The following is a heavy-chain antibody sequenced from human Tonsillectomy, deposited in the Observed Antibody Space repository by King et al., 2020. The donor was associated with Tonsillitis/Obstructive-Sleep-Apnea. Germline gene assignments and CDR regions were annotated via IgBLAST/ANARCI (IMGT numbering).Heavy chain of an antibody. Sequence: VQLVESGGGLVQPGGSLRLSCAASGFTFSSYAISWVRQAPGKGLEWVSCISGGGVSTYYADSVKGRFTISRDNSKNTLYLQMNSLRAEETAVYYCAKAPEGVRDYFEYWGQGTLVTVSS. V-gene: IGHV3-23*04. D-gene: IGHD3-10*01. CDR1: GFTFSSYA. J-gene: IGHJ4*02. CDR3: AKAPEGVRDYFEY. CDR2: ISGGGVST.